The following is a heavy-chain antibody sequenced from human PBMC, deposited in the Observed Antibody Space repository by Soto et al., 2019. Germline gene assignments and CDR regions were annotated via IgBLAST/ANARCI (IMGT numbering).Heavy chain of an antibody. V-gene: IGHV3-72*01. J-gene: IGHJ4*02. Sequence: GGSLRLSCAASAFTFSDHYMDWVRQAPGKGLEWVGRIRNKANSYTTEYAASVKGRFTISRDDSKNSLYLQMNSLKTEDTAVYYCARSMVPATPYCFDYWGQGTLVTVSS. D-gene: IGHD2-21*02. CDR1: AFTFSDHY. CDR3: ARSMVPATPYCFDY. CDR2: IRNKANSYTT.